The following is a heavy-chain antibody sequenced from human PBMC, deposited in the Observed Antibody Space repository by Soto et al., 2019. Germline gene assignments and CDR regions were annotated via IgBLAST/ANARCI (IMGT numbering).Heavy chain of an antibody. V-gene: IGHV4-59*12. CDR3: ARGSPSRYCSSTSCYEGQRYYYYYYMDV. CDR1: GGSISSYY. CDR2: IYYSGST. D-gene: IGHD2-2*01. Sequence: SETLSLTCTVSGGSISSYYWSWIRQPPGKGLEWIGYIYYSGSTNYNPSLKSRVTISVDTSKNQFSLKLSSVTAADTAVYYCARGSPSRYCSSTSCYEGQRYYYYYYMDVWGKGTTVTVSS. J-gene: IGHJ6*03.